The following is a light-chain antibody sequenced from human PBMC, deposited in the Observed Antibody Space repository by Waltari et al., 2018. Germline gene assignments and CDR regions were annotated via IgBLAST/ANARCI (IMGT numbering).Light chain of an antibody. CDR2: EVN. CDR1: SSDVGGYNY. J-gene: IGLJ1*01. CDR3: TSYAGNSNTYV. Sequence: QSALTQPPSASGSPGQSVTISCTGTSSDVGGYNYVSWYQQHPGKAPKLMIYEVNKRPSAVPDRFSAAKSASEASLTVSWLQPEDDADYYCTSYAGNSNTYVFGTGTKVTVL. V-gene: IGLV2-8*01.